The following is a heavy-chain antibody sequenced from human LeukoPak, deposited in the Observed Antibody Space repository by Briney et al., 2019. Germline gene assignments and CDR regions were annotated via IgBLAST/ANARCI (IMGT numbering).Heavy chain of an antibody. CDR1: GGPVRSASYY. CDR3: ARDDVGISAVGSV. Sequence: SETLSLTCTVPGGPVRSASYYWSWVRQPAGKGLEWIGRIYTSESTSYNPSLKSRVTMSLDTSRNQFSLKLSSVTAADTAVYYCARDDVGISAVGSVWGQGTLVTVSS. D-gene: IGHD6-13*01. CDR2: IYTSEST. V-gene: IGHV4-61*02. J-gene: IGHJ4*02.